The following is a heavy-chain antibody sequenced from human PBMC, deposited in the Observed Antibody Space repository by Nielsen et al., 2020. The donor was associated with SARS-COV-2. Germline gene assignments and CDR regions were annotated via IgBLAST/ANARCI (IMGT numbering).Heavy chain of an antibody. V-gene: IGHV3-48*01. J-gene: IGHJ4*02. CDR2: ISASRTSI. Sequence: GGSLRLSCAASGFTFSNYGMHWVRQAPGKGLEWASYISASRTSIYYADSVKGRFTISRDNAMDSLFLQMNSLSAEDTAVYYCARGILGHFDSWGQGTLVTVSS. D-gene: IGHD3-9*01. CDR3: ARGILGHFDS. CDR1: GFTFSNYG.